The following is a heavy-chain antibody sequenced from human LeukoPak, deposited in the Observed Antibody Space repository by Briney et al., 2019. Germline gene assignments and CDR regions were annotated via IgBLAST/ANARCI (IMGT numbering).Heavy chain of an antibody. CDR1: GFTFDDYA. J-gene: IGHJ5*02. D-gene: IGHD2-15*01. CDR2: ISWNSGSI. CDR3: AKELGYCSGGSCYP. Sequence: GGSLRLSCAASGFTFDDYAMHWVRQAPGKGLEWVSGISWNSGSIGYADSVKGRFTISRDNSKNTLYLQMNSLRAEDTAVYYCAKELGYCSGGSCYPWGQGTLVTVSS. V-gene: IGHV3-9*01.